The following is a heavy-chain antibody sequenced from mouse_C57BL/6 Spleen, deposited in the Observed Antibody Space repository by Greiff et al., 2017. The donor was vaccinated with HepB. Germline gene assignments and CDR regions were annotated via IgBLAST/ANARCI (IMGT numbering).Heavy chain of an antibody. J-gene: IGHJ4*01. Sequence: EVNVVESGGGLVQSGRSLRLSCATSGFTFSDFYMEWVRQAPGKGLEWIAASRNKANDYTTEYSASVKGRFIVSRDTSQSILYLQMNALRAEDTAIYYCARDDDYDAMDYWGQGTSVTVSS. CDR3: ARDDDYDAMDY. CDR1: GFTFSDFY. V-gene: IGHV7-1*01. CDR2: SRNKANDYTT.